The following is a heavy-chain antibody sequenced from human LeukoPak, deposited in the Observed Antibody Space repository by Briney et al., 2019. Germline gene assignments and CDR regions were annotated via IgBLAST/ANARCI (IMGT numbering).Heavy chain of an antibody. V-gene: IGHV4-59*01. J-gene: IGHJ3*02. CDR1: GGSISSYY. CDR3: ARDLYVWGSYRYENAFDI. Sequence: SETLSLTCTVSGGSISSYYWSWIRQPPGKGLEWIGYIYYSGSTNYNPSLKSRVTISVGTSKNQFSLKLSSVTAADTAVYYCARDLYVWGSYRYENAFDIWGQGTMVTVSS. D-gene: IGHD3-16*02. CDR2: IYYSGST.